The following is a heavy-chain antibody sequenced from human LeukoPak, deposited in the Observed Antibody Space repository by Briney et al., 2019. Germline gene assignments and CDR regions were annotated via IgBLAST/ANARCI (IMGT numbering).Heavy chain of an antibody. CDR2: ICFSGTYT. J-gene: IGHJ5*02. CDR1: GFTFSDYY. V-gene: IGHV3-11*05. Sequence: GGSLRLSCVASGFTFSDYYMSWIRQAPGKGVQYVSYICFSGTYTNYANSVKGRFTNSRDNAKNSLYLQMNSLRADDTAVYYCARGGYDILTGTSFFDPWGQGTLVTVSS. D-gene: IGHD3-9*01. CDR3: ARGGYDILTGTSFFDP.